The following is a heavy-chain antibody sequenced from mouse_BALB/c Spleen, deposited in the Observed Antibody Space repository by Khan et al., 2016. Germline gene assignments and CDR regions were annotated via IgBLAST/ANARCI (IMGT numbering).Heavy chain of an antibody. V-gene: IGHV9-3*02. CDR1: GYTFTNYG. CDR2: INTNTGEP. CDR3: ARYSSGYYYFDY. J-gene: IGHJ2*01. D-gene: IGHD3-1*01. Sequence: QIQLVQSGPELKKPGETVKISCKASGYTFTNYGMNWVKQAPGKGLKWMGWINTNTGEPTYAEEFKGRFAFSLETSASTAYLQINNLKNEDTATYFCARYSSGYYYFDYGGQGTTLTVSS.